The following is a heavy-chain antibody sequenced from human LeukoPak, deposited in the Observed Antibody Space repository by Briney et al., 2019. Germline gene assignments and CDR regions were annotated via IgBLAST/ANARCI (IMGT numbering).Heavy chain of an antibody. CDR3: AKSNDYVWGSYRAPFDY. D-gene: IGHD3-16*02. J-gene: IGHJ4*02. V-gene: IGHV1-69*13. CDR1: GGTFSSYA. CDR2: IIPIFGTA. Sequence: GASVKVSCKASGGTFSSYAISWVRQAPGQGLEWMGGIIPIFGTANYAQKFQGRVTITADESTSTAYMELSSLRSEDTAVYYCAKSNDYVWGSYRAPFDYWGQGTLVTVSS.